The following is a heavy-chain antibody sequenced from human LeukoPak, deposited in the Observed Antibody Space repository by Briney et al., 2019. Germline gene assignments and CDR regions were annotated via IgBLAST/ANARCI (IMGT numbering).Heavy chain of an antibody. D-gene: IGHD1-1*01. CDR3: TRDRGAYNLYDY. CDR2: IRSKAYGETA. CDR1: GFTFGDYA. Sequence: GGSLRLSCTASGFTFGDYAMSWIRQAPGKGLEWVGFIRSKAYGETADYAASVKGRFTISRDDSKVIAYLQMNSLKTEDTAVYHCTRDRGAYNLYDYWGQGTLVTVSS. V-gene: IGHV3-49*03. J-gene: IGHJ4*02.